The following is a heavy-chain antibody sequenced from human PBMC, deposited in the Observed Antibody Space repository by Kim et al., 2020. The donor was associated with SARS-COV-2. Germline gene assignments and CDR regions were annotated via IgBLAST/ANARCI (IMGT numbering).Heavy chain of an antibody. V-gene: IGHV1-69*01. CDR3: ARRGWEAADAFDI. D-gene: IGHD1-26*01. Sequence: YAQKFQGRVTITAEESTSTAYMELSSLRSEDTAVYYCARRGWEAADAFDIWGQGTMVTVSS. J-gene: IGHJ3*02.